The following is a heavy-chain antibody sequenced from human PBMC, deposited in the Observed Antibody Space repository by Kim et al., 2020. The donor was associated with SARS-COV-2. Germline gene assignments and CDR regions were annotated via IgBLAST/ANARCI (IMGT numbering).Heavy chain of an antibody. J-gene: IGHJ4*02. CDR2: ISYDGSNK. CDR1: GFTFSSYG. V-gene: IGHV3-30*18. Sequence: GGSLRLSCAASGFTFSSYGMHWVRQAPGKGLEWVAVISYDGSNKYYADSVKGRFTISRDNSKNTLYLQMNSLRADDTAVYYCAKGDGGLKWELLWLYYFDHWGQGTLVTVSS. D-gene: IGHD1-26*01. CDR3: AKGDGGLKWELLWLYYFDH.